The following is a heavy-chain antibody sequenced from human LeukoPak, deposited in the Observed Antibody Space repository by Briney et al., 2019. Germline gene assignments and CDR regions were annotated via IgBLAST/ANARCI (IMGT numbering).Heavy chain of an antibody. D-gene: IGHD3-22*01. J-gene: IGHJ5*02. CDR3: ARHVLYYDSSRGYWFDP. V-gene: IGHV5-51*01. CDR2: IYPGDSDT. Sequence: GESLKISCKGSGYSFTSYWIGWVRQMPGKGLEWMGIIYPGDSDTRYSPSFQGQVTISADKSISTAYLQWSSLKASDTAMYYCARHVLYYDSSRGYWFDPWGQGNLVTVSS. CDR1: GYSFTSYW.